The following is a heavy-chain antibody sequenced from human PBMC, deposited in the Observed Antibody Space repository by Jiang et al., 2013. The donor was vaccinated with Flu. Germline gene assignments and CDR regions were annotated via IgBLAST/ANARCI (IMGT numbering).Heavy chain of an antibody. D-gene: IGHD3-22*01. V-gene: IGHV4-59*08. CDR2: IYYSGST. CDR3: ARGSNGVVITTRYFDY. CDR1: GGSFSGYY. Sequence: LLKPSETLSLTCAVYGGSFSGYYWSWIRQPPGKGLEWIGYIYYSGSTNYNPSLKSRVTISVDTSKNQFSLKLSSVTAADTAVYYCARGSNGVVITTRYFDYWGQGTLVTVSS. J-gene: IGHJ4*02.